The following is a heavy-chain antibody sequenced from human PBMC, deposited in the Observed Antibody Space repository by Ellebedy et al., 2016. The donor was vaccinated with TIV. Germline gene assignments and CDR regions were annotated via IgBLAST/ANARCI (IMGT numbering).Heavy chain of an antibody. CDR1: GYTFTSYG. CDR2: ISAYNGNT. D-gene: IGHD4-23*01. CDR3: ARDPLFDYGGTKYYYYGMDV. J-gene: IGHJ6*02. V-gene: IGHV1-18*01. Sequence: AASVKVSCKASGYTFTSYGISWVRQAPGQGLEWMGWISAYNGNTNYAQKLQGRVTMTTDTSTSTAYMELRSLRSDDTAVYYCARDPLFDYGGTKYYYYGMDVWGQGTTVTVSS.